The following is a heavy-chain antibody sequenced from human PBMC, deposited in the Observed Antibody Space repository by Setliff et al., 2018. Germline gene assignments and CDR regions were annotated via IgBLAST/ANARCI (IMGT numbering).Heavy chain of an antibody. Sequence: SETLSLTCAVSGSSIISDYYWVWIRQPPGRGLEWIGSIFQSGNTYYNPSLKSRVTISVDTSKNQFSLKVNSVTAADAAVYYCATLLANYGSGMDVWGQGTTVTVSS. CDR3: ATLLANYGSGMDV. V-gene: IGHV4-38-2*01. J-gene: IGHJ6*02. CDR2: IFQSGNT. CDR1: GSSIISDYY. D-gene: IGHD3-10*01.